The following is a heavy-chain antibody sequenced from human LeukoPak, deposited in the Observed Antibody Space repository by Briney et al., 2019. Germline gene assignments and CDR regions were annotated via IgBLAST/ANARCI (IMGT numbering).Heavy chain of an antibody. CDR1: GFTFSSYV. Sequence: PGGSLRLSCAASGFTFSSYVMHWVRQAPGKGLEWVAFISYDGSNKYYADSVRGRFTISRDNSKNTLYLQMNSLRGEDTAVYYCARDPHAWELLYFDYWGQGTLVTVSS. J-gene: IGHJ4*02. CDR3: ARDPHAWELLYFDY. D-gene: IGHD1-26*01. V-gene: IGHV3-30*04. CDR2: ISYDGSNK.